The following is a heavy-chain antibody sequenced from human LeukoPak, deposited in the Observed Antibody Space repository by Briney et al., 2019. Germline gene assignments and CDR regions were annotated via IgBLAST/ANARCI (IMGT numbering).Heavy chain of an antibody. Sequence: SQTLSLTCTVSGGSISSGSYYWSWIRQPAGKGLEWIGRIYTNGSTNYNPSLKSRVTISVDTSKNQFSLKLSSVTAADTAVYYCARVPRYSSRGYYYYMDVWGKGTTVTVSS. CDR1: GGSISSGSYY. J-gene: IGHJ6*03. D-gene: IGHD5-18*01. CDR3: ARVPRYSSRGYYYYMDV. CDR2: IYTNGST. V-gene: IGHV4-61*02.